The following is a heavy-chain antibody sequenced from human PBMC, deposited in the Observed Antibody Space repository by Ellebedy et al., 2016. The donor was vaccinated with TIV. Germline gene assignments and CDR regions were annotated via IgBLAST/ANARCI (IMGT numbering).Heavy chain of an antibody. D-gene: IGHD5-18*01. CDR3: ARGADTTMVWGALDI. CDR2: ISSSSSYI. V-gene: IGHV3-21*01. Sequence: GESLKISCAASGFTFSSYSMNWVRQAPGRGLEWVSTISSSSSYIYYADSVKGRFTISRDNVKNSLYLQMTSLRAEDTAVYYCARGADTTMVWGALDIWGQGTVVTVSS. J-gene: IGHJ3*02. CDR1: GFTFSSYS.